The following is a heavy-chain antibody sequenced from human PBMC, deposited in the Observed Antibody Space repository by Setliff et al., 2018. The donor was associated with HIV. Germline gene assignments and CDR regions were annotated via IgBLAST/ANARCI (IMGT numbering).Heavy chain of an antibody. CDR2: ISSSGSF. Sequence: SETLSLTCIVSGGAISSRAYFWGWIRQPPGKGLEWIGSISSSGSFYYNPSLRSCVTISVDTSNNNFSLNLTSVTAADTALYYCASTATTWGRHSWFDPWGQGTLVTVSS. V-gene: IGHV4-39*02. D-gene: IGHD4-4*01. J-gene: IGHJ5*02. CDR1: GGAISSRAYF. CDR3: ASTATTWGRHSWFDP.